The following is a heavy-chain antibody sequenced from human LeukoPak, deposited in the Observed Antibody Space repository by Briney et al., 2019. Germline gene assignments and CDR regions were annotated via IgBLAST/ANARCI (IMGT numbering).Heavy chain of an antibody. CDR3: AKDSGGTYLYYYYYMDV. CDR1: GFSFSTYA. D-gene: IGHD1-26*01. J-gene: IGHJ6*03. CDR2: ISAGGATI. Sequence: GGSLRLSCAASGFSFSTYAMSWVRQAPGKGLEWVSAISAGGATIYYADSVKGRFTVSRDNSKNTLYLHMSSLRAEDTAIYYCAKDSGGTYLYYYYYMDVWGKGTTVTVSS. V-gene: IGHV3-23*01.